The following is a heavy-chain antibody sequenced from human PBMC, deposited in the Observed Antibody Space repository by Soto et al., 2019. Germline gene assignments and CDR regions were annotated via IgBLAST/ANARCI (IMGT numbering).Heavy chain of an antibody. Sequence: EVQLLESGGGLVQPGGSLRLSCAASGFTFSSYAMSWVRQAPGKGLEWVSAISGSGGSTYYADSVKGRFTISRDNSKNTLYLQMNSLRAEDTAVYYCAKGEWELLDYYYGMDVWGQGTTVTVSS. CDR2: ISGSGGST. D-gene: IGHD1-26*01. V-gene: IGHV3-23*01. J-gene: IGHJ6*02. CDR1: GFTFSSYA. CDR3: AKGEWELLDYYYGMDV.